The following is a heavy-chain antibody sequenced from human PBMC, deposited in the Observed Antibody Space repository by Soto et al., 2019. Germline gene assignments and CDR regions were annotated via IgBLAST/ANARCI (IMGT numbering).Heavy chain of an antibody. V-gene: IGHV4-30-2*01. CDR2: IYHSGST. CDR1: GGSISSGGYS. D-gene: IGHD3-3*01. Sequence: LSLTCAVSGGSISSGGYSWSWIRQPPGKGLEWIGYIYHSGSTYYNPSLKSRVTISVDRSKNQFSLKLSSVTAADTAVYYRVRGTYYDFWSGYPYYFDYWGQGTLVTVSS. CDR3: VRGTYYDFWSGYPYYFDY. J-gene: IGHJ4*02.